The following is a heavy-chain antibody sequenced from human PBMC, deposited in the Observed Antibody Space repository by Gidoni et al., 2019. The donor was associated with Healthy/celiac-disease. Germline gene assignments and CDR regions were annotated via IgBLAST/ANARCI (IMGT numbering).Heavy chain of an antibody. V-gene: IGHV1-18*01. Sequence: RQAPGQGPEWMGWISAYNGNTNYAQKPQGRVTMTTDTSTSTAYMELRSLRSDDTAVYYCARMYYDFWSGYRAGGGYFDYWGQGTLVTVSS. J-gene: IGHJ4*02. CDR2: ISAYNGNT. D-gene: IGHD3-3*01. CDR3: ARMYYDFWSGYRAGGGYFDY.